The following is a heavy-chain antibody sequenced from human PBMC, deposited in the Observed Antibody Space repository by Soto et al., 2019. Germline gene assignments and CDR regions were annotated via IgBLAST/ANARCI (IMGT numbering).Heavy chain of an antibody. CDR1: GFSLSADGVG. J-gene: IGHJ3*01. D-gene: IGHD2-2*01. CDR2: IYWDDDQ. Sequence: QITLKESGPTLVKPTQTLTLTCTFSGFSLSADGVGVGWIRQPPGKALEWLALIYWDDDQRYSPSMKTRLTITKDTSKNPVVLTMTNMDPVDTATYSCAHAYGGTSWPNDAFDVWGQGTVVTVSS. CDR3: AHAYGGTSWPNDAFDV. V-gene: IGHV2-5*02.